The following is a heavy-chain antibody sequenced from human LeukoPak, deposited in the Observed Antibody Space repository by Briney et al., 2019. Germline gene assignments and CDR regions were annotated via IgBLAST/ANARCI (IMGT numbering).Heavy chain of an antibody. Sequence: SVKVSCKASGYTFISYGISWVRQAPGQGLEWMGWISAYNDNTNYAQKLQGRVTMTTDTSTSTAYMELRSLRSDDTAVYYCAREPWSTVTTSWGAFDIWGQGTMVTVSS. J-gene: IGHJ3*02. V-gene: IGHV1-18*01. D-gene: IGHD4-17*01. CDR3: AREPWSTVTTSWGAFDI. CDR2: ISAYNDNT. CDR1: GYTFISYG.